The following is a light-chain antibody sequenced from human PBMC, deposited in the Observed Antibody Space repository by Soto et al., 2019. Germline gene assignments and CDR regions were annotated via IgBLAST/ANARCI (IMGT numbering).Light chain of an antibody. CDR1: SSDVGGYNY. CDR3: SSYAGSILYG. Sequence: QSVLTQPSSASGSPGQSVTISCTGTSSDVGGYNYVSWYQQHPGKAPKLMIYEVSKRPSGVPDRFSGSKSGNTASLTVSGLQAEDEVDYYCSSYAGSILYGSGTGTKVTVL. CDR2: EVS. J-gene: IGLJ1*01. V-gene: IGLV2-8*01.